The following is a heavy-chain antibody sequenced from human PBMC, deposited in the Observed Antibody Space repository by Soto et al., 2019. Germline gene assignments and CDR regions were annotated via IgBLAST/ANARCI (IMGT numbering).Heavy chain of an antibody. CDR2: INWDDEK. CDR3: ARMIYGGERTGGYSNYNCMAV. D-gene: IGHD3-10*01. V-gene: IGHV2-70*01. CDR1: GFSLSSSGRC. Sequence: SGPTLVNPTQTLTLTCTFSGFSLSSSGRCVSWIRQAPGKALEWLALINWDDEKYYSTSLKTRLTISKETSKHQVVLTMTNMDPVDTDTYYCARMIYGGERTGGYSNYNCMAVWGQGTTVTVS. J-gene: IGHJ6*02.